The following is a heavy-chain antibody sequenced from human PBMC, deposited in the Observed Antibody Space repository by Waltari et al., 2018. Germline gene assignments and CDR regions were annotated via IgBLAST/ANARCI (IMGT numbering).Heavy chain of an antibody. Sequence: QVQLQESGPGLVKPSETLSLTCTVSGGSISSYYWSWIRQPPGKGLEWIGYIYYSGSTNYNPSLKSRVTISVDTSKNQFSLKLSSVTAADTAVYYCARVGLMEAYYFDYWGQGTLVIVSS. CDR2: IYYSGST. CDR3: ARVGLMEAYYFDY. V-gene: IGHV4-59*01. J-gene: IGHJ4*02. CDR1: GGSISSYY. D-gene: IGHD2-8*01.